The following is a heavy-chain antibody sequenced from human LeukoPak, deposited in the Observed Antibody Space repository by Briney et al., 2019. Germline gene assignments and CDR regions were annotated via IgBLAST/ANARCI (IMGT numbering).Heavy chain of an antibody. Sequence: GGSLRLSCAASGVTLSSYAMSWARQAPGKGLEWVSGISSSGSGGNTYYADSVKGQFTISRDSSKNTLFLHMNTLRAEDTAIYYCAKDRTVGASYRYFDLWGRGTLVTVSS. CDR1: GVTLSSYA. D-gene: IGHD1-26*01. V-gene: IGHV3-23*01. CDR2: ISSSGSGGNT. CDR3: AKDRTVGASYRYFDL. J-gene: IGHJ2*01.